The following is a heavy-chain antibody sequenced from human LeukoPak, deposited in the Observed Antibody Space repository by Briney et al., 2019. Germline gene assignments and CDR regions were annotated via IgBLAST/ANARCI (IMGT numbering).Heavy chain of an antibody. J-gene: IGHJ4*02. Sequence: GASVKVSCKASGGTFSSYAISWVRQAPGQGLEWMGGIIPIFGTANYAQKFQGRVTITADESMSTAYMELSSLRSEDTAVYYCARSAAAGFDGVNFDYWGQGTLVTVSS. CDR1: GGTFSSYA. D-gene: IGHD6-13*01. V-gene: IGHV1-69*13. CDR3: ARSAAAGFDGVNFDY. CDR2: IIPIFGTA.